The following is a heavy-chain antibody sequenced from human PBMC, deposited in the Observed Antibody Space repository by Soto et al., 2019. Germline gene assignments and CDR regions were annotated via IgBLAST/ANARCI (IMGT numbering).Heavy chain of an antibody. CDR2: IIPILGIA. D-gene: IGHD2-15*01. Sequence: ASVKVSCKASGGTFSSYTISWVRQAPGQGLEWMGRIIPILGIANYAQKFQGRVTMTTDKSTSTAYMELRSLRSDDTAVYYCARDDDCSGGSCYFESGWFDPWGQGTLVTVSS. V-gene: IGHV1-69*04. CDR1: GGTFSSYT. J-gene: IGHJ5*02. CDR3: ARDDDCSGGSCYFESGWFDP.